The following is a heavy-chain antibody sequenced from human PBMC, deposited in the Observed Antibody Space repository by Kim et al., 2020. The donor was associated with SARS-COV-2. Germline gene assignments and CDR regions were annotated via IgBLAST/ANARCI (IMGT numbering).Heavy chain of an antibody. CDR3: AKDLRETTAIDY. D-gene: IGHD4-17*01. J-gene: IGHJ4*02. Sequence: YPDSGKGRFTISRDNSKNTLYLQMNSLRAEDTAVYYCAKDLRETTAIDYWGQGTLVTVSS. V-gene: IGHV3-30*02.